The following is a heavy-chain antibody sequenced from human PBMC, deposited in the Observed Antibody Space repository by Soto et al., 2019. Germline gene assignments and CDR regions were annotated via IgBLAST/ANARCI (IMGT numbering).Heavy chain of an antibody. J-gene: IGHJ4*02. Sequence: QITLNESGPTQVKPRQTLTLTCTISGSSLTTTRVGVGRIRQSPGKAPEWLALIYWDDDKRYSPSLKSRLTITKDTFKNQVVLTVADLDPADTATYYCAHRVLRTVFGLVTTTAIYFDFWGQGIPVAVSS. V-gene: IGHV2-5*02. CDR2: IYWDDDK. CDR1: GSSLTTTRVG. CDR3: AHRVLRTVFGLVTTTAIYFDF. D-gene: IGHD3-3*01.